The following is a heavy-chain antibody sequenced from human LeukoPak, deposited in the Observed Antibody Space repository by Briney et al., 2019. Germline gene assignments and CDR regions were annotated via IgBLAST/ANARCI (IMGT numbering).Heavy chain of an antibody. D-gene: IGHD6-13*01. CDR3: ARHSAPIAAAALGYYYGMDV. CDR2: IYHSGST. V-gene: IGHV4-30-2*01. J-gene: IGHJ6*02. CDR1: GGSISSGGYS. Sequence: SQTLSLTCAVSGGSISSGGYSWSWIRQPPGKGLEWIGYIYHSGSTYYNPSLKSRVTISVDRSKNQFSLKLSSVTAADTAVYYCARHSAPIAAAALGYYYGMDVWGQGTTVTVSS.